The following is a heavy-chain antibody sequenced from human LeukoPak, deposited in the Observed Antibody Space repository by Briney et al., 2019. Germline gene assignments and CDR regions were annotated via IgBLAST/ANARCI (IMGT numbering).Heavy chain of an antibody. Sequence: GASVKVSCKASGGTFSSYAISWVRQAPGQGLEWLGRIIPILGIANYAQKFQGRVTITADKSTSTAYMELSSLRSEDTAVYYCASYPVTPSGWYGYFDYWGQGTLVTVSS. CDR1: GGTFSSYA. D-gene: IGHD6-19*01. J-gene: IGHJ4*02. CDR3: ASYPVTPSGWYGYFDY. CDR2: IIPILGIA. V-gene: IGHV1-69*04.